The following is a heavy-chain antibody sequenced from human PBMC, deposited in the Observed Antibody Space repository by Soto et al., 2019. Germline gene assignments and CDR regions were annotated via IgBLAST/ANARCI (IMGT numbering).Heavy chain of an antibody. CDR3: ARDSGFGELHIQPYL. J-gene: IGHJ5*02. Sequence: ASETLSLTCTVSGGSISSGDYYWSWIRQPPGKGLEWIGYIYYSGSTYYNPSLKSRVTISVDTSKNQFSLKLSSVTAADTAVYYCARDSGFGELHIQPYLWGQGTLVTVSS. D-gene: IGHD3-10*01. CDR2: IYYSGST. V-gene: IGHV4-30-4*01. CDR1: GGSISSGDYY.